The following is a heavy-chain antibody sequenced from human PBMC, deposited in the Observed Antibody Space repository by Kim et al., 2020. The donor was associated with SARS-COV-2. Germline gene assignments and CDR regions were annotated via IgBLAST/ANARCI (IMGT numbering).Heavy chain of an antibody. Sequence: ANDAQKFQGRVTITADESTSTAYMELSSLRSEDTAVYYCARRDGYNYSDYWGQGTLVTVSS. CDR3: ARRDGYNYSDY. V-gene: IGHV1-69*01. J-gene: IGHJ4*02. D-gene: IGHD5-12*01. CDR2: A.